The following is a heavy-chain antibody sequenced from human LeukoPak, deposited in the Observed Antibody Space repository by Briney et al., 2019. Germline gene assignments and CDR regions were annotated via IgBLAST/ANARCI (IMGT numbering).Heavy chain of an antibody. CDR2: IYYSGST. D-gene: IGHD3-22*01. J-gene: IGHJ4*02. CDR3: AREHGSGYPNY. V-gene: IGHV4-39*07. Sequence: PSETLSLTCTVSGGSISSSSYYWGWFRQPPGKGLEWIGSIYYSGSTYYNPSLKSRVTISVDTSKNQFSLKLSSVTAADTAVYYCAREHGSGYPNYWGQGTLVTVSS. CDR1: GGSISSSSYY.